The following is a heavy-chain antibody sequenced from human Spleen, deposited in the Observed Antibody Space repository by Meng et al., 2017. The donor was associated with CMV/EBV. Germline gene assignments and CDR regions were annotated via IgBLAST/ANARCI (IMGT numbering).Heavy chain of an antibody. CDR1: GSTFTNYY. CDR2: INPNSGDT. CDR3: ARVLSVDRGTVITH. V-gene: IGHV1-2*02. D-gene: IGHD1-14*01. J-gene: IGHJ4*02. Sequence: ASGSTFTNYYLHCVRPAPGLGLEWMGWINPNSGDTHYEQAFRGRVTMTRDSSIRTASLELSRLAADDTAVYYCARVLSVDRGTVITHWGRGTLVTVSS.